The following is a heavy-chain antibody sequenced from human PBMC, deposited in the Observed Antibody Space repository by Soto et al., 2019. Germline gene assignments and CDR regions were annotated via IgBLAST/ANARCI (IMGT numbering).Heavy chain of an antibody. V-gene: IGHV4-59*01. D-gene: IGHD6-19*01. J-gene: IGHJ4*02. CDR2: IYNGERT. CDR1: GASIRNFY. CDR3: AQTTGWPGFAY. Sequence: QVHLQESGPGLVKPSETMSLTCTASGASIRNFYWNWVRQFPGKGLEWIGHIYNGERTNYNPSPKXXVTISVATSKNQFSLKLSSVTVADPAVYYCAQTTGWPGFAYWGQGTLVAVSS.